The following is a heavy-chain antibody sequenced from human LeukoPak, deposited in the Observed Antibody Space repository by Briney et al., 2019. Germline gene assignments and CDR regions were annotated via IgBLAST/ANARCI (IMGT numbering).Heavy chain of an antibody. CDR1: GGTFSSYA. V-gene: IGHV1-69*05. Sequence: SVKVSCKASGGTFSSYAISWVRQAPGQGLEWMGRIIPIFGTANYAQKFQGRVTITTDESTSTAYMELSSLRSEDTAVYYCARGLSPPTSGWRHYYDYMDVWGKGTTVTVSS. D-gene: IGHD5-24*01. CDR2: IIPIFGTA. CDR3: ARGLSPPTSGWRHYYDYMDV. J-gene: IGHJ6*03.